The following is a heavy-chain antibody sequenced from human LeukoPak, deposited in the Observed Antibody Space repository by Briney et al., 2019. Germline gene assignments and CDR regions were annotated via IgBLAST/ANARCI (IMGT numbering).Heavy chain of an antibody. CDR2: INPNSGGT. CDR1: GYTFTGYY. J-gene: IGHJ4*02. D-gene: IGHD3-22*01. Sequence: ASVKVSCKASGYTFTGYYMHWVRQAPGQGLEWMGWINPNSGGTNYAQNLQGRVTMTTDTSTSTAYMELRSLRSDDTAVYYCARDRANYYDSSGYFYWGQGTLVTVSS. CDR3: ARDRANYYDSSGYFY. V-gene: IGHV1-2*02.